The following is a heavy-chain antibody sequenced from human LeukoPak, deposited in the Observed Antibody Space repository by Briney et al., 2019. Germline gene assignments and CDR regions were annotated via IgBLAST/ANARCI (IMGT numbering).Heavy chain of an antibody. V-gene: IGHV3-30*02. D-gene: IGHD2-2*01. CDR1: GSTFSSYG. Sequence: GGCLSPSCAVSGSTFSSYGTQWVRQAPGGGLGWVAFIRYVGSNTYYADSVKGRSTISRDKSKNTLYLPMNMLRADDTAVYYCAKDRSGFVVVPAAMGYWGQGTLVTVSS. CDR3: AKDRSGFVVVPAAMGY. CDR2: IRYVGSNT. J-gene: IGHJ4*02.